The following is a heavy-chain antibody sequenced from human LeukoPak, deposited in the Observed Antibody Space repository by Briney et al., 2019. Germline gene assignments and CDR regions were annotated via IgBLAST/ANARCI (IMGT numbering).Heavy chain of an antibody. J-gene: IGHJ4*02. Sequence: AGGSLRLSCAASGFTFNTYWMTWVRQAPGKGLEWVANIKEDGSEKVYVDSLKGRFTISRDNAKNALFLQMNSLRVEDTAVYYCARANYGGNSGLDYWGQGTLVTVSS. CDR1: GFTFNTYW. D-gene: IGHD4-23*01. CDR2: IKEDGSEK. CDR3: ARANYGGNSGLDY. V-gene: IGHV3-7*04.